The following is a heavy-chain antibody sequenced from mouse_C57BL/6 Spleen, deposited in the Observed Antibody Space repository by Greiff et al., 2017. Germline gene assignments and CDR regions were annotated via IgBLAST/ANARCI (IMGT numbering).Heavy chain of an antibody. J-gene: IGHJ2*01. V-gene: IGHV5-9*01. D-gene: IGHD2-4*01. Sequence: EVHLVESGGGLVKPGGSLKLSCAASGFTFSSYTMSWVRQTPEKRLEWVATISGGGGNTYYPDSVKGRFTISRDKAKNTLYLQMSSLRSEDTDLYYCARPRDYDGYDFDYWGQGTTLTVSS. CDR2: ISGGGGNT. CDR1: GFTFSSYT. CDR3: ARPRDYDGYDFDY.